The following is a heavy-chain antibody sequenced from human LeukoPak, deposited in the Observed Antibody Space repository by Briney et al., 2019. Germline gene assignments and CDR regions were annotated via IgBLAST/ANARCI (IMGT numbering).Heavy chain of an antibody. CDR1: GGSISSSSHY. J-gene: IGHJ4*02. CDR2: IYYSGST. CDR3: ARDGGYSGYGNYFDY. V-gene: IGHV4-39*07. D-gene: IGHD5-12*01. Sequence: SETLSLTCTVSGGSISSSSHYWGWIRQPPGKGLEWLGNIYYSGSTYYNPSLKSRVTISVDTSKNQFSLKLSSVTAADTAVYYCARDGGYSGYGNYFDYWGRGTLVTVSS.